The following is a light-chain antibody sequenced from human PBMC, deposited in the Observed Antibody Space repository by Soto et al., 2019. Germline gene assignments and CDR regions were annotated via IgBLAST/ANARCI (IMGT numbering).Light chain of an antibody. V-gene: IGKV3-11*01. J-gene: IGKJ3*01. CDR1: QSVSSY. CDR2: DAS. CDR3: QQRSNSPFT. Sequence: EMVLAQPQATLSLSPGARATLSCRASQSVSSYLAWYQQKPGEAPRLLIYDASNRATGIPDRFSGSVCGTAFTLTISRLAAEDFAVSYCQQRSNSPFTFGPGTKVDIK.